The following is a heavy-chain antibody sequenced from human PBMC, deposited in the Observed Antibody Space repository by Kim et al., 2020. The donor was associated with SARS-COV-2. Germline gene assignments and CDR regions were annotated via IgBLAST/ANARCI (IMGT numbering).Heavy chain of an antibody. CDR1: GYTLTELS. CDR3: ATVSGAEAAAGHWFDP. CDR2: FDPEDGET. D-gene: IGHD6-13*01. J-gene: IGHJ5*02. V-gene: IGHV1-24*01. Sequence: ASVKVSCKVSGYTLTELSMHWVRQAPGKGLEWMGGFDPEDGETIYAQKFQGRVTMTEDTSTDTAYMELSSLRSEDTAVYYCATVSGAEAAAGHWFDPWGQGTLVTVSS.